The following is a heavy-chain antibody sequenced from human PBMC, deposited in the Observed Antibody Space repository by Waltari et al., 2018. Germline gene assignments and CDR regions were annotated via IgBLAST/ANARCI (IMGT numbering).Heavy chain of an antibody. V-gene: IGHV4-39*01. CDR1: GGSISSSSYY. J-gene: IGHJ4*02. CDR3: ARQGRKKHYYDSSGYYRIFDY. D-gene: IGHD3-22*01. Sequence: QLQLQESGPGLVKPSETLSLTCTVSGGSISSSSYYWGWIRQPPGKGLGWIGSIHYSGGTYYNPSLKGRVTMSVDTSKNQFSLKLSSVTAADTAVYYCARQGRKKHYYDSSGYYRIFDYWGQGTLVTVSS. CDR2: IHYSGGT.